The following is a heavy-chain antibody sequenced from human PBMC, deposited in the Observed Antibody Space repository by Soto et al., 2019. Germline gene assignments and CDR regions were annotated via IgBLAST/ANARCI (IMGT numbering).Heavy chain of an antibody. D-gene: IGHD2-15*01. CDR2: INPNSGGT. CDR3: AGAVVVVYGMDV. V-gene: IGHV1-2*02. Sequence: ASVKVSCKASGYTLTGYYMHWGRQAPGQGLEWMGWINPNSGGTNYAQKFQGRVTMTRDTSISTAYMELSRLRSDDTAVYYCAGAVVVVYGMDVWGQGTTVTVSS. J-gene: IGHJ6*02. CDR1: GYTLTGYY.